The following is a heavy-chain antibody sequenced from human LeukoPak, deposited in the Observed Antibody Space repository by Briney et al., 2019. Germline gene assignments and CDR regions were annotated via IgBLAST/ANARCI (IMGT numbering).Heavy chain of an antibody. J-gene: IGHJ4*01. CDR2: ISAYNGNT. Sequence: ASVTVSCKASGYTFTNYGVNWVRPAPGQGLEWMGWISAYNGNTNFAQKLQGRVTMTTNTSTSTAYLELRSLRSDDTAVYYCARHDSSSSGYYNDFWGHGTLVTVSS. CDR3: ARHDSSSSGYYNDF. V-gene: IGHV1-18*01. CDR1: GYTFTNYG. D-gene: IGHD3-22*01.